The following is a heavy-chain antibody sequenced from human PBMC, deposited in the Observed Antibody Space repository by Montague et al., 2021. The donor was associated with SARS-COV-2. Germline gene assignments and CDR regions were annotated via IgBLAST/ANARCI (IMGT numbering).Heavy chain of an antibody. D-gene: IGHD5-24*01. J-gene: IGHJ4*02. CDR2: IYYTGTT. Sequence: SETLSLTCTVSGGSISSTNYYWGLIRQPPGKGLEWIGSIYYTGTTHYNPSLKSRVTMSVDTSKSLFSLELSSVTAADTAMYYCARHNDGYHRWYYFDNWGQGTLVTVSS. V-gene: IGHV4-39*01. CDR3: ARHNDGYHRWYYFDN. CDR1: GGSISSTNYY.